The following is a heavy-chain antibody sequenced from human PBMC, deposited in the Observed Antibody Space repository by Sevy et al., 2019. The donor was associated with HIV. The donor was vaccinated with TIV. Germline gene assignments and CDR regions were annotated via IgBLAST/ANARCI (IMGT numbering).Heavy chain of an antibody. D-gene: IGHD2-8*01. V-gene: IGHV3-7*01. CDR2: IKQDGSEK. Sequence: GGSLRLSCAASGFTFSSYWMSWVRQAPGKGPEWVANIKQDGSEKYYVDSVKGRFTISRDNAKNSLYLQMNSLRAEDTAVYYCARDGYCTNGVCYPIPNDYWGQGTLVTVSS. J-gene: IGHJ4*02. CDR1: GFTFSSYW. CDR3: ARDGYCTNGVCYPIPNDY.